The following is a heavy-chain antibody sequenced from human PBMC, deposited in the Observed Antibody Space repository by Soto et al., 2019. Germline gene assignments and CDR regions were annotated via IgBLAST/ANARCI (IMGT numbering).Heavy chain of an antibody. J-gene: IGHJ3*02. CDR1: GGTFSSYA. D-gene: IGHD2-15*01. CDR3: ARDQRAKVVVAAMKNDAFDI. V-gene: IGHV1-69*13. CDR2: IIPIFGTA. Sequence: ASVKVSCKASGGTFSSYAISWVRQAPGQGLEWMGGIIPIFGTANYAQKFQGRVTITADESTSTAYMELSSLRSEDTAVYYCARDQRAKVVVAAMKNDAFDIWGQGTMVTVSS.